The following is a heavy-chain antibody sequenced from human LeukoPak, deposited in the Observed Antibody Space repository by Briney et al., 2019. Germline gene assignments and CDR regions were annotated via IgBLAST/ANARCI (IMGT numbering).Heavy chain of an antibody. Sequence: SETLSLTCAVSGHSISSGYFWGWIRQPPGKGLEWIGSIYHSGSTYYNPSLKSRVTISVDTSKNQFSLKLSSVTAADTAVYYCARASSSGWGFRDYWGQGTLVTVSS. CDR1: GHSISSGYF. J-gene: IGHJ4*02. D-gene: IGHD6-19*01. CDR3: ARASSSGWGFRDY. V-gene: IGHV4-38-2*01. CDR2: IYHSGST.